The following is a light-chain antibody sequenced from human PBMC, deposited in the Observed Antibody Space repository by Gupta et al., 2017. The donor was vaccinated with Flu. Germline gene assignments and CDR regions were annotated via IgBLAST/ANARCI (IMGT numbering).Light chain of an antibody. CDR1: QSVRSSY. CDR2: GAS. Sequence: SLSPGERATLSCRASQSVRSSYLAWYQQKPGQAPRLLIYGASSRATGIPDRFSGSGSGTDFTLTISRREPEDFAVYYCQQYGSSPPHSFGQGTKLEIK. CDR3: QQYGSSPPHS. J-gene: IGKJ2*03. V-gene: IGKV3-20*01.